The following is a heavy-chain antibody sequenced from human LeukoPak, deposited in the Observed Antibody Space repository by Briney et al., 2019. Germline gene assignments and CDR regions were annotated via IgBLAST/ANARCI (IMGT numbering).Heavy chain of an antibody. Sequence: GGSLRLSCAASGFTVSSNYMSWVRQAPGKGLEWVSVIYNGGSTYYADSVKGRFTISRDNSKNTLYLQMNSLRAEDTAVYYCVRTLSDGGYYYGMDVWGQGTTVTVSS. V-gene: IGHV3-53*01. J-gene: IGHJ6*02. CDR1: GFTVSSNY. CDR3: VRTLSDGGYYYGMDV. D-gene: IGHD2-21*02. CDR2: IYNGGST.